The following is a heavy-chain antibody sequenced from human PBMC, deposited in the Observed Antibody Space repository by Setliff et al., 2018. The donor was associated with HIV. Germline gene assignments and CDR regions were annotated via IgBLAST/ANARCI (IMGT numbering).Heavy chain of an antibody. CDR3: ATLWLLYYDF. Sequence: SVKVSCKASGGTFSSYSITWVRQAPGQGLEWVGGIIPIFGTTNYAQNFQGRVTISADESTSTAYMELSSLRSEDTAVYYCATLWLLYYDFWGQGTLVTVSS. CDR1: GGTFSSYS. D-gene: IGHD3-10*01. CDR2: IIPIFGTT. V-gene: IGHV1-69*13. J-gene: IGHJ4*02.